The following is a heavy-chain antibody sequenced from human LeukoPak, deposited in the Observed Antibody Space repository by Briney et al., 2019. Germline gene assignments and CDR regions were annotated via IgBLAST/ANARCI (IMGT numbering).Heavy chain of an antibody. J-gene: IGHJ6*02. CDR2: IRSKAYGGTT. V-gene: IGHV3-49*03. CDR1: GFTFGDYA. D-gene: IGHD6-13*01. CDR3: TRLIAAAAYYYYYGMDV. Sequence: GRSLRLSCTASGFTFGDYAMSWFRQAPGKGLEWVGFIRSKAYGGTTEYAASVKGRFTISRDDSKSIAYLQMNSLKTEDTAVYYCTRLIAAAAYYYYYGMDVWGQGTTVTVSS.